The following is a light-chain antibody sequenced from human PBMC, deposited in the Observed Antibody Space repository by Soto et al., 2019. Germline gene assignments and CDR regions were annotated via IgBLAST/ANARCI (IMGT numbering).Light chain of an antibody. CDR2: DVT. CDR3: NSYTSSSTYV. CDR1: SSDVGGFNY. J-gene: IGLJ1*01. Sequence: QSALTQPASVSGSPGQSITISCTGTSSDVGGFNYVSWYQQHPGKAPKLMFYDVTNRPSGVSYRFSGSKSGNTASLTISGLQAEDEAVYYCNSYTSSSTYVFGTGTKLTVL. V-gene: IGLV2-14*03.